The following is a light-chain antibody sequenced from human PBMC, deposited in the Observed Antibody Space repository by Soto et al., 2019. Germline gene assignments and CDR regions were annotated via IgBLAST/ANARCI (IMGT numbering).Light chain of an antibody. CDR3: QSYDSSLSGGV. CDR2: GNS. Sequence: QSVLTQPPSVSGAPGQRVTMSCTGSSSNIGAGFDVHWYQQLPGTAPKLLIYGNSNRPSGVPDRISGSKSGNSASLAITGLLAEDEADYYCQSYDSSLSGGVFGGGTKLTVL. J-gene: IGLJ2*01. V-gene: IGLV1-40*01. CDR1: SSNIGAGFD.